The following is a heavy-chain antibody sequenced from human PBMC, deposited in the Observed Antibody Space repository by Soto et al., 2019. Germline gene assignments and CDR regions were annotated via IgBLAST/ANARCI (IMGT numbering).Heavy chain of an antibody. CDR1: GFTFSSYG. J-gene: IGHJ4*02. CDR3: ARDRGVSVDSHGYSYYFDY. V-gene: IGHV3-33*01. CDR2: IWYDGSNK. Sequence: QVQLVESGGGVVQPGRSLRLSCAASGFTFSSYGMHWVRQAPGKGLEWVAVIWYDGSNKYYADSVKGRFTISRDNSKNTLYLQMNSLRAEDTAVYYCARDRGVSVDSHGYSYYFDYWGQGTLVTVSS. D-gene: IGHD3-10*01.